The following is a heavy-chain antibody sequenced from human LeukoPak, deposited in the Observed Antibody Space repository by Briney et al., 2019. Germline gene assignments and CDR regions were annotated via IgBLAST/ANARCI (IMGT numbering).Heavy chain of an antibody. J-gene: IGHJ4*02. CDR3: ARRYSSGWLFDY. CDR2: IYYSGNT. D-gene: IGHD6-19*01. Sequence: LETLSLTCTVSGGSISSYYWSWIRQPPGKGLEWIGYIYYSGNTNYNPSLKSRVTISVDTSKNQFSLKLSSVTAADTAVYYCARRYSSGWLFDYWGRGTLVTVSS. V-gene: IGHV4-59*01. CDR1: GGSISSYY.